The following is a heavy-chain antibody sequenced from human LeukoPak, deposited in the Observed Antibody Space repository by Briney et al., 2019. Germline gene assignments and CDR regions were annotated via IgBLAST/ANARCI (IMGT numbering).Heavy chain of an antibody. Sequence: PSQTLSLTCTVSGGSISSGSYYWSWIRQPAGKGLEWIGRIYSSGSTTYNPSLKSRVTMSVDTSKNLFSLKMRSVTAADTAVYYCARGGSSWYYYMDVWGKGTTVTVSS. CDR2: IYSSGST. CDR1: GGSISSGSYY. V-gene: IGHV4-61*02. J-gene: IGHJ6*03. D-gene: IGHD6-13*01. CDR3: ARGGSSWYYYMDV.